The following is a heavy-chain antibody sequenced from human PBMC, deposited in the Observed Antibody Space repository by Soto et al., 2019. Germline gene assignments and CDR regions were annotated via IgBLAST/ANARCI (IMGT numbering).Heavy chain of an antibody. J-gene: IGHJ4*02. Sequence: ASVKVSCKVSGYTLTELSMHCVRQAPGKGLEWMGGFDPEDGETIHAQKFQGRVTMTEDTSTDTAYMELSSLRSEDTAVYYCATGLGHLGLFDYWGQGTLVTVSS. CDR3: ATGLGHLGLFDY. CDR2: FDPEDGET. CDR1: GYTLTELS. V-gene: IGHV1-24*01.